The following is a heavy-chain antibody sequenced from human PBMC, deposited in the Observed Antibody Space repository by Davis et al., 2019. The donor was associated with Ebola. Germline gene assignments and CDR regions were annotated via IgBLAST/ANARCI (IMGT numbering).Heavy chain of an antibody. V-gene: IGHV3-23*01. CDR2: VSGNGAYT. Sequence: PGGSLRLSCVASEFTFSNYGMTWVRQAPGKGPEWVSSVSGNGAYTYYADSVKGRFSISRDNSKNTLYLQMNSLRADDTAVYYCAKEGPDGYQVLSHAYFDYWGQGTLVTVSS. CDR1: EFTFSNYG. D-gene: IGHD2-2*01. CDR3: AKEGPDGYQVLSHAYFDY. J-gene: IGHJ4*02.